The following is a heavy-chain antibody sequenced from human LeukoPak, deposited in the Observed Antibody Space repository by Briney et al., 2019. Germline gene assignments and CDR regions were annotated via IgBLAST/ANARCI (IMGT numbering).Heavy chain of an antibody. V-gene: IGHV4-59*01. CDR3: ARHLGGAGANDY. Sequence: PSETLSLTCTVSGGSISSYYWSWVRQPPGKGLEWIGYIYYSGSTNYNPSLKSRVTISVDTSKNQFSLKLSSVTAADTAVYYCARHLGGAGANDYWGQGTLVTVSS. CDR2: IYYSGST. D-gene: IGHD3-16*01. CDR1: GGSISSYY. J-gene: IGHJ4*02.